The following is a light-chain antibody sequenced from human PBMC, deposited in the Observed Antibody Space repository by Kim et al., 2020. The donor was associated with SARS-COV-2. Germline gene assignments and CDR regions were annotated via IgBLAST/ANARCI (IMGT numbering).Light chain of an antibody. Sequence: EIVLTQSPGTLSLSPGERATLSCRASQSVSSNYLAWYQQKPGQAPRLLIYGASSRATGIPDRFSGSGSGTDFTLTISRLEPEDFAVYYCQQYGTSPQMFGQGTKVDIK. V-gene: IGKV3-20*01. J-gene: IGKJ1*01. CDR3: QQYGTSPQM. CDR1: QSVSSNY. CDR2: GAS.